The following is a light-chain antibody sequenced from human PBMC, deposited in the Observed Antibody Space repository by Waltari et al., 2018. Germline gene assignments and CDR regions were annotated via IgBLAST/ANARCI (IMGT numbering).Light chain of an antibody. Sequence: QSALTQPASVSGSPGQSITISCTGTSSDVGAYDYFSWYQQHPGKAPKLMIYDVIKRPSGVSNRFSGSKSGNTASLTISGLQAEDEADYYCNSYTSTSTYVFGTGTKVTVL. J-gene: IGLJ1*01. CDR3: NSYTSTSTYV. CDR1: SSDVGAYDY. CDR2: DVI. V-gene: IGLV2-14*01.